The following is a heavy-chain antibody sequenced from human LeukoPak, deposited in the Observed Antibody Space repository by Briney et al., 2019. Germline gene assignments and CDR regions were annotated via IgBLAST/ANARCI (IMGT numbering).Heavy chain of an antibody. Sequence: GSLRLSCVASGFTFNIHAMSWVRQAPGKGLEWVSTIGGVAVSTDYADSVKGRFSFSRDDSKNTLYLQMNSLRAEDTAVYYCATAAGIAAAGTLNWFDPWGQGTLVTVSS. J-gene: IGHJ5*02. V-gene: IGHV3-23*01. CDR1: GFTFNIHA. CDR3: ATAAGIAAAGTLNWFDP. CDR2: IGGVAVST. D-gene: IGHD6-13*01.